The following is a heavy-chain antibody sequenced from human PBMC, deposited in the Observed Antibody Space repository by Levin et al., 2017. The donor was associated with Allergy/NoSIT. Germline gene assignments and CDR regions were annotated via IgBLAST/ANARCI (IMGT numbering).Heavy chain of an antibody. CDR3: ARDGVYDFRSPHYWGYFDL. D-gene: IGHD3/OR15-3a*01. J-gene: IGHJ5*02. CDR2: ISGYNGNT. CDR1: GYTFTNYG. Sequence: GASVKVSCKASGYTFTNYGVSWVRQFPGQGLEWMGWISGYNGNTIYPQKLQGRVTLTIDTSTTTVFMELRGLPSDDTALYYCARDGVYDFRSPHYWGYFDLWGQGTLVTVSS. V-gene: IGHV1-18*01.